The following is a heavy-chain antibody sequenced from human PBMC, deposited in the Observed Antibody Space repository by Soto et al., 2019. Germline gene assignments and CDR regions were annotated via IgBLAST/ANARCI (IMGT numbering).Heavy chain of an antibody. V-gene: IGHV4-4*07. CDR2: IYATGTT. CDR1: GASISGFY. CDR3: VRDGTKTLRDWFDP. J-gene: IGHJ5*02. D-gene: IGHD1-1*01. Sequence: SETLSLTCTVSGASISGFYWSWIRKSAGKGLEWIGRIYATGTTDYNPSLKSRVMMSVDTSKKQFSLKLTSVTAADTAVYYCVRDGTKTLRDWFDPWGQGISVTVSS.